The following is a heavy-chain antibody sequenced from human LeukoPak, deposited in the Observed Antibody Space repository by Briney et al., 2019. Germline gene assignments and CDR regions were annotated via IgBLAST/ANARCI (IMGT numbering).Heavy chain of an antibody. J-gene: IGHJ4*02. CDR3: ARGLNYY. CDR1: GGSFSGYY. Sequence: SETLSLTCAVYGGSFSGYYWSWIRQPPGKGLEWIGEINHSGSTNYNPSLKSRVTISVDTSKNQFSLKLSSVTAADTAVYYCARGLNYYWGQGTLVTVSS. V-gene: IGHV4-34*01. CDR2: INHSGST.